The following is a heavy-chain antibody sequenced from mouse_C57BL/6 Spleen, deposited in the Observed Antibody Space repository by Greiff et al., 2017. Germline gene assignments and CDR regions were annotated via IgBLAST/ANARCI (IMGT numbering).Heavy chain of an antibody. J-gene: IGHJ4*01. V-gene: IGHV1-55*01. CDR3: AEEGYGYYGYAMDY. Sequence: QVQLQQPGAELVKPGASVKMSCKASGYTFTSYWITWVKQRPGQGLEWNGDVYPGSGSTNYNEKCKSKATLTVDTSSRTAYMQLSSLTSEDSAVCCCAEEGYGYYGYAMDYWGQGTSVTVSS. CDR2: VYPGSGST. D-gene: IGHD2-3*01. CDR1: GYTFTSYW.